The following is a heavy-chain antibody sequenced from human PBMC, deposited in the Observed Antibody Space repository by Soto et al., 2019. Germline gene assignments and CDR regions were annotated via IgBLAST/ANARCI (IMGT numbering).Heavy chain of an antibody. CDR3: AKDFPIAAAGPNWFDP. CDR2: ISGSGGST. J-gene: IGHJ5*02. D-gene: IGHD6-13*01. CDR1: GFTFSSYA. V-gene: IGHV3-23*01. Sequence: GGSLRLSCAASGFTFSSYAMSWVRQAPGKGLEWVSTISGSGGSTYYADSVKGRFTISRDNSKNTLYLQMNSLRAEDTAVYYCAKDFPIAAAGPNWFDPWGQGTLVTVSS.